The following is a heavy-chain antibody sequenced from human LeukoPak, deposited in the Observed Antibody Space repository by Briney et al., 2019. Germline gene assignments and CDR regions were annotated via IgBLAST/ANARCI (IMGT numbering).Heavy chain of an antibody. V-gene: IGHV3-11*04. Sequence: GGSLRLSCEASGFTFSDPYMSWIRQAPGKGLECLSYISGSGTDINYADSVRGRFTISRDNAKNLLYLQMNDLRAEDKAVYYCARDGDSSGYGRYKYYFDYWGQGTLVTVSS. J-gene: IGHJ4*02. CDR2: ISGSGTDI. D-gene: IGHD3-22*01. CDR1: GFTFSDPY. CDR3: ARDGDSSGYGRYKYYFDY.